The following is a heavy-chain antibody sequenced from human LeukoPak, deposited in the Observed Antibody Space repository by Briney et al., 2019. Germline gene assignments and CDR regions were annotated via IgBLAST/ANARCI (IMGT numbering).Heavy chain of an antibody. CDR2: IYPGDSDT. CDR1: GYHFTSYW. J-gene: IGHJ3*02. V-gene: IGHV5-51*01. Sequence: PGGALQISGKGSGYHFTSYWIGGARQLPGKGLEWMGIIYPGDSDTRYSPSCQGHVTSSADKSITTAFLQWSSLKASATAIYYCARQQDGARYDSSGLPRSAFDIWGQGTMVTVSS. D-gene: IGHD3-22*01. CDR3: ARQQDGARYDSSGLPRSAFDI.